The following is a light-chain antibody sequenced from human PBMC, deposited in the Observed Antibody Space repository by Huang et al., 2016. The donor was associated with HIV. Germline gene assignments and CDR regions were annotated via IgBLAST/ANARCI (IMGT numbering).Light chain of an antibody. Sequence: DVVMTQTPLSLSVTPGQPASTSCKSSQSLLHMDGKTYLYWFFQKPGQSPQLLIYQVSSRFSGVSERFSGGGSGTDFTLKISRVEAEDVGTYYCLQGIFFPYSFGPGTKLELK. J-gene: IGKJ2*03. CDR3: LQGIFFPYS. CDR2: QVS. V-gene: IGKV2-29*02. CDR1: QSLLHMDGKTY.